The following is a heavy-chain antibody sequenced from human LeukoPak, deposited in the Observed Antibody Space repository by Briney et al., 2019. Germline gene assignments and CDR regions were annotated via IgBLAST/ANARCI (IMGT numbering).Heavy chain of an antibody. CDR1: GFTFSSYA. CDR2: ISYDGSNK. J-gene: IGHJ4*02. D-gene: IGHD2-15*01. CDR3: ARKYCSGGSCYFEGPFDY. Sequence: PGGFLRLSCAASGFTFSSYAMHWVRQAPGKGLEWVAVISYDGSNKYYADSVKGRFTISRDNSKNTLYLQMNSLRAEDTAVYYCARKYCSGGSCYFEGPFDYWGQGTLVTVSS. V-gene: IGHV3-30*04.